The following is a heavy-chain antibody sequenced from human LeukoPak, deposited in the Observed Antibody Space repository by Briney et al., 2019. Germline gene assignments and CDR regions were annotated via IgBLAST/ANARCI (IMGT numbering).Heavy chain of an antibody. CDR2: ISYDGSNK. D-gene: IGHD3-22*01. CDR1: GFTFSSYG. CDR3: AEEAYYYDSSAYPPDY. V-gene: IGHV3-30*18. J-gene: IGHJ4*02. Sequence: QPGGSLRLSCAASGFTFSSYGMHWVRQAPGKGLEWVAVISYDGSNKYYADSVKGRFTISRDNSKNTLYLQMNSLRAEDTAVYYCAEEAYYYDSSAYPPDYWGQGTLVTVSS.